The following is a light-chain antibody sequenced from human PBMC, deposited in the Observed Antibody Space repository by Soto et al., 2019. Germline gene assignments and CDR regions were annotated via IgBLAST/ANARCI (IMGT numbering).Light chain of an antibody. CDR1: QSISNW. V-gene: IGKV1-5*01. Sequence: DIQMTQSPSTLSASVGDRVTITCRASQSISNWLAWYQQKPGKAPTLLIYDVSRLESGVPSRVSGSGSGTEFPLTINSLQPDDFATYYCQQYGSYYTFGQGTKVALK. J-gene: IGKJ2*01. CDR2: DVS. CDR3: QQYGSYYT.